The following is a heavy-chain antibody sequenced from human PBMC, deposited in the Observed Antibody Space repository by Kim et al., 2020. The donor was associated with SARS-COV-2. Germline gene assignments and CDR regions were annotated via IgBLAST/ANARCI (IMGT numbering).Heavy chain of an antibody. J-gene: IGHJ6*02. CDR3: ARDLSGGGLVAYYYYYGMDV. CDR2: ISSSSSYI. V-gene: IGHV3-21*01. CDR1: GFTFSSYS. D-gene: IGHD2-15*01. Sequence: GGSLRLSCAASGFTFSSYSMNWVRQAPGKGLEWVSSISSSSSYIYYADSVKGRFTISRDNAKNSLYLQMNSLRAEDTAVYYCARDLSGGGLVAYYYYYGMDVWGQGTTVTVSS.